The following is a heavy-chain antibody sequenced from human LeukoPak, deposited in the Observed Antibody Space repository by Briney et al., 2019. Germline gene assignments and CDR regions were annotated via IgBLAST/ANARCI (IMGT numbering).Heavy chain of an antibody. J-gene: IGHJ4*02. CDR3: ARDFSLGYDFWSGYREGPFDY. D-gene: IGHD3-3*01. V-gene: IGHV3-33*01. CDR1: GFTLSNYG. CDR2: IWFDGSNK. Sequence: GGSLRLSCAASGFTLSNYGIHWVRQAPGRGLEWVALIWFDGSNKYYADSVKGRFTISRDNSKNTLYLQMNSLRAEDTAVYYCARDFSLGYDFWSGYREGPFDYWGQGTLVTVSS.